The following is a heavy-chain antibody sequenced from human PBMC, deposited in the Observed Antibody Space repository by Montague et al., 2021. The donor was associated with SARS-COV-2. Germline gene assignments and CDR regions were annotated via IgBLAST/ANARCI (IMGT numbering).Heavy chain of an antibody. J-gene: IGHJ4*02. CDR1: DGSINTDTYF. CDR3: ARGAKYYGFYHPFED. CDR2: IWTSGTT. V-gene: IGHV4-61*02. D-gene: IGHD3-16*01. Sequence: TLSLTCTVSDGSINTDTYFWSWIRQPAGKGLEWIGRIWTSGTTKYNPTLKSRVTMSMDTSKKQFSLIVTSVTAADTADYYCARGAKYYGFYHPFEDWGQGALVTVSS.